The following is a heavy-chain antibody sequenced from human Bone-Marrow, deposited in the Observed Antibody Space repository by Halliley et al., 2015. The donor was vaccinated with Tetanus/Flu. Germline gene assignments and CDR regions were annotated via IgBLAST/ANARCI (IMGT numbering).Heavy chain of an antibody. Sequence: YNSGSTNYNPSRKSRVTISVNKSKNQFSLKLSSGTAADTAVYYCASEVSTWNFDILTGYPDYWGQGTLVTVSS. J-gene: IGHJ4*02. CDR2: YNSGST. V-gene: IGHV4-4*02. D-gene: IGHD3-9*01. CDR3: ASEVSTWNFDILTGYPDY.